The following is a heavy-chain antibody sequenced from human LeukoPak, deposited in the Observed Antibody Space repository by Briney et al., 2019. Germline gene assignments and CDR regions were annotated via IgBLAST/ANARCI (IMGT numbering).Heavy chain of an antibody. J-gene: IGHJ4*02. CDR2: ISYDGSNK. CDR3: ARDQSSSWYGPLDY. D-gene: IGHD6-13*01. V-gene: IGHV3-30-3*01. Sequence: GGSLRLSCAASGFTFSSYAMHWVRQAPGKGLEWVAVISYDGSNKYYADSVKGRFTISRDNSKNTLYLQMNSLRAEDTAVYYCARDQSSSWYGPLDYWGQGTLVTVSS. CDR1: GFTFSSYA.